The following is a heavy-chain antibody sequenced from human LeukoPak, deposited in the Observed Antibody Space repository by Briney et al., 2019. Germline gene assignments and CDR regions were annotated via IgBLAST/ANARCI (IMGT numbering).Heavy chain of an antibody. CDR2: INTDGSST. CDR1: GFTFSSHW. CDR3: GGATVTTRNSMAV. D-gene: IGHD4-17*01. J-gene: IGHJ6*04. Sequence: PGGSLRLSCAASGFTFSSHWMHWVRRGPGKGLVWVSRINTDGSSTYYADSVRGRFTISRDNAKNTVFLQMNGLRAEDTAVYYCGGATVTTRNSMAVGAKGTTVTVP. V-gene: IGHV3-74*01.